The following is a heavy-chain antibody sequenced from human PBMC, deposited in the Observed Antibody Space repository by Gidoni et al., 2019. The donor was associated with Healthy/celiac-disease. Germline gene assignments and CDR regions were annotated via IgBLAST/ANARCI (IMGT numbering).Heavy chain of an antibody. D-gene: IGHD3-10*01. CDR3: ATGAGFSYYFDY. Sequence: QVQLVQSGAEVKKPGSSVKVSCKASEATFISYAISWVRQAPGQGLEWMGGLIPIFGTANYAQKFQGRVTITADESTSTAYMELSSLRSEDTAVYYCATGAGFSYYFDYWGQGTLVTVSS. CDR2: LIPIFGTA. J-gene: IGHJ4*02. CDR1: EATFISYA. V-gene: IGHV1-69*01.